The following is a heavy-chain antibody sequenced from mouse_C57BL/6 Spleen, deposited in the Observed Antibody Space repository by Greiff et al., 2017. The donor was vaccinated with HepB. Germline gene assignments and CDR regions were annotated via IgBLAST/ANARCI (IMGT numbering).Heavy chain of an antibody. CDR1: GYAFSSSW. V-gene: IGHV1-82*01. CDR2: IYPGDGDT. Sequence: QVQLKQSGPELVKPGASVKISCKASGYAFSSSWMNWVKQRPGKGLEWIGRIYPGDGDTNYNGKFKGKATLTADKSSSTAYMQLSSLTSEDSAVYFCARGFQLGPAYWGQGTLVTVSA. J-gene: IGHJ3*01. CDR3: ARGFQLGPAY. D-gene: IGHD4-1*02.